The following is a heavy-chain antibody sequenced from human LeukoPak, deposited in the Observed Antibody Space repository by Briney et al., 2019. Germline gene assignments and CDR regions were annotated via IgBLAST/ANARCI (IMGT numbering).Heavy chain of an antibody. CDR1: GFTFSSYS. D-gene: IGHD1-26*01. J-gene: IGHJ4*02. CDR3: VGEWEQLR. V-gene: IGHV3-21*01. Sequence: GSLRLSCAASGFTFSSYSMNWVRQAPGKGLEWVSSISSSSSYIYYADSVKGRFTISRDNAKNSLYLHMNSLRVEDTAVYYCVGEWEQLRWGQGTLVTVSS. CDR2: ISSSSSYI.